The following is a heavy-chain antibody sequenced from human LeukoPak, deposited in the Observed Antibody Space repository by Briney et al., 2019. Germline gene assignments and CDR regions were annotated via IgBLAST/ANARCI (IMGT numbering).Heavy chain of an antibody. CDR3: ARDNIYYYGSGVKSYTPY. V-gene: IGHV3-48*01. J-gene: IGHJ4*02. Sequence: GGSLRLACAAYGFTFSSYSMNWVRQAPGKGLEWVSYISSSSSTVYYADSVKGRSTISRDNAKNSLYLQMNSLRAEDTAVYYCARDNIYYYGSGVKSYTPYWGQGTLVTVSS. CDR1: GFTFSSYS. D-gene: IGHD3-10*01. CDR2: ISSSSSTV.